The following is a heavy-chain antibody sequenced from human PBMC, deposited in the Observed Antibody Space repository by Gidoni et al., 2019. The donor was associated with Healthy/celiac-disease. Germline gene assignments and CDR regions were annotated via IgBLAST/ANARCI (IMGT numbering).Heavy chain of an antibody. J-gene: IGHJ6*02. V-gene: IGHV1-69*01. CDR3: ARDQGLPPRGFPAAHYYYYGMDV. CDR1: GGSFSRHA. CDR2: TSPILGTA. D-gene: IGHD2-2*01. Sequence: QVQLVQSGAEVKKHGSSVKVSCKASGGSFSRHAITWVRQAPGHGLEWMGGTSPILGTANYARKFQGRVTITADESTSTAYMELSSLRSEDTAVYYCARDQGLPPRGFPAAHYYYYGMDVWGQGTTVTVSS.